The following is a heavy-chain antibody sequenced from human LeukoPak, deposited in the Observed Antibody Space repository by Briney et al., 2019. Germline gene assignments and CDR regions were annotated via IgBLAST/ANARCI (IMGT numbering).Heavy chain of an antibody. J-gene: IGHJ4*02. CDR1: GYTFTGYY. CDR2: INTNTGNP. CDR3: ARQGPGYCSSTSCYGVGY. V-gene: IGHV7-4-1*02. D-gene: IGHD2-2*01. Sequence: ASVKVSCMASGYTFTGYYMHWVRQAPGQGLEWMGWINTNTGNPTYAQAFTGRFVFSLDTSVSTAYLQISSLKAEDTAVYYSARQGPGYCSSTSCYGVGYWGQGTLVTVSS.